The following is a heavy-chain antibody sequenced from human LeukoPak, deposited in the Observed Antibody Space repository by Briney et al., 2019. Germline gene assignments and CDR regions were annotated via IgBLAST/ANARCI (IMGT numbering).Heavy chain of an antibody. CDR1: GFTFDDYA. V-gene: IGHV3-9*01. CDR3: AKDTGPYYYDSSGYYRSYLDY. J-gene: IGHJ4*02. D-gene: IGHD3-22*01. Sequence: GGSLRLSCAASGFTFDDYAMHWVRQAPGKGLEWVSGISWNSGSIGYADSVKGRFTISRDNAKNSLYLRMNSLRAEDTALYYCAKDTGPYYYDSSGYYRSYLDYWGQGTLVTVSS. CDR2: ISWNSGSI.